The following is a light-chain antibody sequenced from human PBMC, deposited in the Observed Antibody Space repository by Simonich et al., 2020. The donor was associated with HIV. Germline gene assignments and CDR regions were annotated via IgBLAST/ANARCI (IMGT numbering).Light chain of an antibody. CDR1: SSDVGSYNL. J-gene: IGLJ3*02. CDR3: SSYTSSSTWV. CDR2: EDS. V-gene: IGLV2-14*02. Sequence: QSALTQPASVSGSPGQSITISCTGTSSDVGSYNLVSWYQQTPGTAPKLLIYEDSKQPSGVSNRFSGSKSGNTASLTISGLQAEDEADYYCSSYTSSSTWVFGGGTKLTVL.